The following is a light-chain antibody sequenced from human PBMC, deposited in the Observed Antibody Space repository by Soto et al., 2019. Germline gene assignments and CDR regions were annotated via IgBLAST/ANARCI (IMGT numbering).Light chain of an antibody. V-gene: IGKV3-20*01. Sequence: EIVMTQSRATLSVSPGESATLSCRASQSVSSDLAWYQRKPGQAPRLLIYGASNRATGIPDRFSGSGSGTDFTLTISRLEPEDFAVYYCQQYGSSGTFGQGTKVDIK. CDR3: QQYGSSGT. CDR1: QSVSSD. J-gene: IGKJ1*01. CDR2: GAS.